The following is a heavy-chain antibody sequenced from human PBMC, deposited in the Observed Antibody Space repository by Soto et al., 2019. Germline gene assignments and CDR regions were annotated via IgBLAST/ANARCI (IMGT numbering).Heavy chain of an antibody. V-gene: IGHV3-11*06. D-gene: IGHD3-10*02. J-gene: IGHJ4*02. CDR3: ARSGDNYNVLEY. Sequence: GSLRLSCAASGFTVSDYYMSWIRQAPGKGLEWLSYSSNSGTYTRYADSVKGRFSISRDNAKNSLYLQINSLRGEDTATYYCARSGDNYNVLEYWGQGTPVTVSS. CDR1: GFTVSDYY. CDR2: SSNSGTYT.